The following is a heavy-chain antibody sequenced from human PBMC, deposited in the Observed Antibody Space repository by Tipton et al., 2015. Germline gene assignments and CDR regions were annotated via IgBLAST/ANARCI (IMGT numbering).Heavy chain of an antibody. D-gene: IGHD3-10*01. CDR3: ARVHPGSWFDP. CDR1: GGSVSSGAYS. V-gene: IGHV4-31*03. Sequence: TLSLTCTVSGGSVSSGAYSWSWIRQHPGKGLEWIGFIYYSGDAYYNPSLKSRLTISVDTSKSHFSLRLTSVTAADTAVYYCARVHPGSWFDPWGQGTLVSVSS. CDR2: IYYSGDA. J-gene: IGHJ5*02.